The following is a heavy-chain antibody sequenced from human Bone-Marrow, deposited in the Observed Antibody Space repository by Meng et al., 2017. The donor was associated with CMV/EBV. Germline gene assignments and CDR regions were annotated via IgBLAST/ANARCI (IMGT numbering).Heavy chain of an antibody. CDR2: IIPILGIA. Sequence: SVKVSCKASGGTFSSYAISWVRQAPGQGLEWMGGIIPILGIANYAQKFQGRVTITADKSTSTAYMELSSLRSEDTAVYYCARVYCSSTSCRYNYGMDGWGQGTTVTVSS. J-gene: IGHJ6*02. CDR3: ARVYCSSTSCRYNYGMDG. D-gene: IGHD2-2*01. V-gene: IGHV1-69*10. CDR1: GGTFSSYA.